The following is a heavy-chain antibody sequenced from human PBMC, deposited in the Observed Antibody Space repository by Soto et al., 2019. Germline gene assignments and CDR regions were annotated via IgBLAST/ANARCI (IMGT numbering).Heavy chain of an antibody. V-gene: IGHV3-53*01. CDR2: IYSGGST. D-gene: IGHD2-21*01. Sequence: GGSLRLSCAASGFTVSSNYMSWVRQAPGKGLEWVSVIYSGGSTYYADSVKGRFTISRDNSKNTLYLQMNSLRAEDTAVYYCARVSLWSPYYFDYWGQGTLVTVSS. CDR1: GFTVSSNY. J-gene: IGHJ4*02. CDR3: ARVSLWSPYYFDY.